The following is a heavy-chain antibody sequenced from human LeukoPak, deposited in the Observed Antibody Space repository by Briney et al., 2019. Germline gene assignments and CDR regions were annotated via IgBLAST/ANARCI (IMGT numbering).Heavy chain of an antibody. D-gene: IGHD3-10*01. V-gene: IGHV4-30-2*01. CDR2: IYHSGST. J-gene: IGHJ4*02. CDR1: GGSISSGGYS. Sequence: SETLSLTCAVSGGSISSGGYSWSWIRQPPGKGLEWIGYIYHSGSTNYNPSLKSRVTISVDTSKNQFSLKLSSVTAADTAVYYCARYYGVNWGQGTLVTVSS. CDR3: ARYYGVN.